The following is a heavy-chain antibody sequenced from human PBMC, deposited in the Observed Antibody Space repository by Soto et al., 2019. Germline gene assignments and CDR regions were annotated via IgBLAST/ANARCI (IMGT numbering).Heavy chain of an antibody. CDR1: GFSLSNARMG. CDR3: AHGKYCSSTSCYEAEYFQH. J-gene: IGHJ1*01. D-gene: IGHD2-2*01. Sequence: QVTLKESGPVLVKPTETLTLTCTVSGFSLSNARMGVSWIRQPPGKALEWLAHIFSNDEKSYSTSLKSRLTISKDTSKSQVVLTMTNMDPVDTATYYCAHGKYCSSTSCYEAEYFQHRGQGTLVTVSS. CDR2: IFSNDEK. V-gene: IGHV2-26*01.